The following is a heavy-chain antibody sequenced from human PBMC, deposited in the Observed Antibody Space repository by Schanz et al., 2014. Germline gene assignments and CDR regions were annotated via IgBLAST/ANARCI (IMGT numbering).Heavy chain of an antibody. CDR1: GFTFSSYW. D-gene: IGHD1-7*01. J-gene: IGHJ4*02. CDR2: INPAGTFT. CDR3: AMGGYQLHH. V-gene: IGHV3-74*02. Sequence: EVQLLESGGGLVQPGGSLRLSCVASGFTFSSYWMHWVRQAPGKGLVWVSRINPAGTFTNYADSVKGRFTVSRDNTENTLYLQMNSLRVEDTAVYYCAMGGYQLHHWGQGILVAVSS.